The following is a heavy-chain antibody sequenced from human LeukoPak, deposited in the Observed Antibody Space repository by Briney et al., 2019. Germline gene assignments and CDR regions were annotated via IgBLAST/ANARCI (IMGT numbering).Heavy chain of an antibody. Sequence: GGSLRLSCAAAGFTFSSYAMSWVRQAPGKGLGWVSAISGSGGSTYYADSVKGRFTISRDNSKNTLYLQMNSLRAEDTAVYYCAKAMIVVVMQGGLDYWGQGTLVTVSS. CDR3: AKAMIVVVMQGGLDY. D-gene: IGHD3-22*01. CDR2: ISGSGGST. J-gene: IGHJ4*02. V-gene: IGHV3-23*01. CDR1: GFTFSSYA.